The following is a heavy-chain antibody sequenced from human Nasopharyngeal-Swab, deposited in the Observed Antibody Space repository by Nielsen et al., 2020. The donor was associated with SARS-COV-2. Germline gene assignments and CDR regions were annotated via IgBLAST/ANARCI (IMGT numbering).Heavy chain of an antibody. Sequence: ASVKVSCKASGYTFTGYYMHWVRQAPGQGLEWMGRINPNSGGTNYAQKFQGRVTMTRDTSISTAYMELSRLRSDDTAVYYCARDPTSVAGTEDYYYGMDVWGQGTTVTVSS. CDR2: INPNSGGT. J-gene: IGHJ6*02. CDR1: GYTFTGYY. CDR3: ARDPTSVAGTEDYYYGMDV. V-gene: IGHV1-2*06. D-gene: IGHD6-19*01.